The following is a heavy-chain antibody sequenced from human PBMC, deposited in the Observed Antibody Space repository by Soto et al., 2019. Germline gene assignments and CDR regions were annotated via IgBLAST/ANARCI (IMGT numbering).Heavy chain of an antibody. CDR1: GGSISSYY. CDR2: IYYSGST. CDR3: ARSVLYDSSARGGGWFDP. Sequence: QVQLQESGPGLVKPSETLSLTCTVSGGSISSYYWSWIRQPPGKGLEWMGYIYYSGSTNYNPSLKSRVTISVDTSKNQFSLKLSSVTAADTAVYYCARSVLYDSSARGGGWFDPWGQGTLVTVSS. V-gene: IGHV4-59*08. J-gene: IGHJ5*02. D-gene: IGHD3-22*01.